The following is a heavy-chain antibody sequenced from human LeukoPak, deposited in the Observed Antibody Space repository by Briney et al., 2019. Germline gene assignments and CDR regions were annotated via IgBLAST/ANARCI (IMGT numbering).Heavy chain of an antibody. Sequence: SVKVSCKASGGTFSSYAISWVRQAPGQGLEWMGRIIPILGIANYAQKFQGRVTITADKSTSTAYMDLSSLISEDTAMYYCASGHYGDYGQWSSMNYWGQGTLVTVSS. J-gene: IGHJ4*02. CDR2: IIPILGIA. CDR1: GGTFSSYA. CDR3: ASGHYGDYGQWSSMNY. V-gene: IGHV1-69*04. D-gene: IGHD4-17*01.